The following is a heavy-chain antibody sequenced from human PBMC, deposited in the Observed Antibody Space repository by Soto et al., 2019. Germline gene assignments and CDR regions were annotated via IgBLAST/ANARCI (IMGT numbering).Heavy chain of an antibody. J-gene: IGHJ3*02. D-gene: IGHD3-10*01. CDR3: ARPYRGNAFDI. V-gene: IGHV1-2*04. CDR2: INPNSGAT. Sequence: QVQLVQSGAEVKKPGASVKVSCKASGYTFTGYYMHWVRQAPGQGLEWMGWINPNSGATKYAPKFQGWVTMTRDTSISTVYMELSRLTSDDTVVYYCARPYRGNAFDIWGQGTMVTVSS. CDR1: GYTFTGYY.